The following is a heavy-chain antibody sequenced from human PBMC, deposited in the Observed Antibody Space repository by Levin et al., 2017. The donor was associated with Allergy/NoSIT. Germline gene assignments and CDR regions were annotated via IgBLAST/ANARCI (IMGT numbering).Heavy chain of an antibody. Sequence: GESLKISCAASGFTFSDYYMSWIRQAPGKGLEWVSYISSSGSTIYYADSVKGRFTISRDNAKNSLYLQMNSLRAEDTAVYYCAKVGMGELPIYYYYGMDVWGQGTTVTVSS. J-gene: IGHJ6*02. CDR3: AKVGMGELPIYYYYGMDV. CDR1: GFTFSDYY. D-gene: IGHD1-26*01. CDR2: ISSSGSTI. V-gene: IGHV3-11*01.